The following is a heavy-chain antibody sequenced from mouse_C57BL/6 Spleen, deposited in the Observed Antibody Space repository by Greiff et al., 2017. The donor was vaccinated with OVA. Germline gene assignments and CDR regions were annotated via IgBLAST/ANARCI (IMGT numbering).Heavy chain of an antibody. CDR2: IDPSDSYT. CDR1: GYTFTSYW. J-gene: IGHJ2*01. V-gene: IGHV1-59*01. CDR3: AGGGNLDY. Sequence: QVQLKQPGAELVRPGPSVKLSCKASGYTFTSYWMHWVKQRPGQGLEWIGVIDPSDSYTNYNQKFKGKATLTVDTASSTAYMQLSSLTSGDSAVYYCAGGGNLDYWGQGTTLTVSS.